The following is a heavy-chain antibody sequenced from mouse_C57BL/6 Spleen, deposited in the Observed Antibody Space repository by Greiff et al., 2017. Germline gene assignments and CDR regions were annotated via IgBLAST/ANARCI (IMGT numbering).Heavy chain of an antibody. J-gene: IGHJ2*01. Sequence: QVQLQQPGAELVRPGSSVKLSCKASGYTFTSYWMHWVKQRPIQGLEWIGNIDPSDSETHYNQKFKDKATLTVDKSSSSAYMQLSSLTSEDSAVYYCARVSWDVGLYYFDYWGQGTTLTVSS. CDR2: IDPSDSET. D-gene: IGHD4-1*01. V-gene: IGHV1-52*01. CDR3: ARVSWDVGLYYFDY. CDR1: GYTFTSYW.